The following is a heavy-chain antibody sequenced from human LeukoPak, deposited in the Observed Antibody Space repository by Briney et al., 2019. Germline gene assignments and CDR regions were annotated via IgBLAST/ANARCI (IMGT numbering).Heavy chain of an antibody. V-gene: IGHV3-30*02. J-gene: IGHJ4*02. Sequence: VGSLRLSCAASGFTFSSYGMCWVRQAPGKGLEWVAFIRYDGSNKYYADSVKGRVTISRDNSKNTLYLQMNSLRAEDTAVYYCATYLDYDFWSGFTDYWGQGNLVTVSS. CDR3: ATYLDYDFWSGFTDY. D-gene: IGHD3-3*01. CDR1: GFTFSSYG. CDR2: IRYDGSNK.